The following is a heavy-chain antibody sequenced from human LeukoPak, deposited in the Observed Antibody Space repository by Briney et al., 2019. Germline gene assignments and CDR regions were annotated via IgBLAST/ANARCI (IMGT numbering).Heavy chain of an antibody. Sequence: PSETLSLTCTVSGASITSFHWTWIRQPAGKGLEWIGLIYSSGSTIYNPSLQSRVAMSVDMTKNQLSLKLSSVTAADTAMYYCARNDGDYWGQGTLVNVSS. CDR3: ARNDGDY. J-gene: IGHJ4*02. CDR1: GASITSFH. D-gene: IGHD1-1*01. V-gene: IGHV4-4*07. CDR2: IYSSGST.